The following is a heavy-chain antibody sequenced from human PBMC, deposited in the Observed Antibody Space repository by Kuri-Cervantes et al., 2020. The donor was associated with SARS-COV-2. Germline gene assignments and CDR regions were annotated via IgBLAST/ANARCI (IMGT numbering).Heavy chain of an antibody. CDR3: ARDTYYYDSSGYYPTSTRFDY. CDR2: INPTGGTT. CDR1: GYTFTNYY. J-gene: IGHJ4*02. D-gene: IGHD3-22*01. V-gene: IGHV1-46*01. Sequence: ASVKVSCKASGYTFTNYYMHWVRQAPGQGLEWLGMINPTGGTTSYAQRFQGKVTMTWDTSTSTVYMELSSLRSEDTAVYYCARDTYYYDSSGYYPTSTRFDYWGQGTLVTVSS.